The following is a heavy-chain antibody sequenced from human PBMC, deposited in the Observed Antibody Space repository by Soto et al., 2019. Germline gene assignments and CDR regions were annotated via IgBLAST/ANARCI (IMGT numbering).Heavy chain of an antibody. D-gene: IGHD3-9*01. CDR3: AKDVNYDVLAGYYYY. J-gene: IGHJ4*02. V-gene: IGHV3-23*01. CDR2: IRGRGATT. Sequence: GGSLRLSCAASDFTLSSYGMTWVRQPPGKGLEWVSTIRGRGATTYYADSVKGRFTISRDDSKNTLYLQMNSLRVDDTAVYFCAKDVNYDVLAGYYYYWGQGTRVTVSS. CDR1: DFTLSSYG.